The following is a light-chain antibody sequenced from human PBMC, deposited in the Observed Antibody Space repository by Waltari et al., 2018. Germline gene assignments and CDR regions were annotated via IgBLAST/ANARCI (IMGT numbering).Light chain of an antibody. J-gene: IGLJ3*02. CDR1: RSNIASNY. CDR2: RNN. Sequence: QSVLTQPPSASGTPGQRVTISCSGSRSNIASNYVYWYQQLPGTAPKLLIYRNNQRPSGVPDRFSGSKDGTSASLAISGLRSEDEADYYCAAWDDSLSGRVFGGGTKVTVL. CDR3: AAWDDSLSGRV. V-gene: IGLV1-47*01.